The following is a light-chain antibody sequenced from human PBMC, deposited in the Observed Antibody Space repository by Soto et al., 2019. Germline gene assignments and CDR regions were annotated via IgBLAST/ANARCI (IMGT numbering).Light chain of an antibody. J-gene: IGKJ4*01. V-gene: IGKV3-15*01. CDR3: QQYNNGPLT. CDR1: QIISLS. CDR2: GAS. Sequence: EIVMTQSQATLSVSPGERATLSCRASQIISLSLAWYQQKPGQAPRLLIYGASTRATGIPARFSGSGSGTEFTLTISSLQSEDFAIYYCQQYNNGPLTFGGGTKVEIK.